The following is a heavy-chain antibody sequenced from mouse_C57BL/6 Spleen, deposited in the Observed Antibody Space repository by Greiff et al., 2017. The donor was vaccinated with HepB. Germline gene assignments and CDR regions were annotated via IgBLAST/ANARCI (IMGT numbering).Heavy chain of an antibody. V-gene: IGHV1-7*01. D-gene: IGHD2-1*01. Sequence: VQLQQSGAELVKPGASVKLSCKASGYTFTSYWMHWVKQRPGQGLEWIGYINPSSGYTKYNQKFKDKATLTVDKSSSTAYMQLSSLTYEDSAVYYCARSYGIYGGYFDVWGKGTTVTVSS. CDR1: GYTFTSYW. CDR2: INPSSGYT. CDR3: ARSYGIYGGYFDV. J-gene: IGHJ1*03.